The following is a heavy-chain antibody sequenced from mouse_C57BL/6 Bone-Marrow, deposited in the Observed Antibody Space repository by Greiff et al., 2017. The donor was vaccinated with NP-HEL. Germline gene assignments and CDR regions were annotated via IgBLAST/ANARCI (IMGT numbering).Heavy chain of an antibody. J-gene: IGHJ2*01. CDR2: IWWDDDK. CDR1: GFSLSTFGMG. V-gene: IGHV8-8*01. Sequence: VKLQESGPGILQPSQTLSLTCSFSGFSLSTFGMGVGWIRQPSGKGLEWLAHIWWDDDKYYNPALKSRLTISKDTSKNQVFLKIANVDTADTATYYCAATVVSRYFDYWGQGTTLTVSS. CDR3: AATVVSRYFDY. D-gene: IGHD1-1*01.